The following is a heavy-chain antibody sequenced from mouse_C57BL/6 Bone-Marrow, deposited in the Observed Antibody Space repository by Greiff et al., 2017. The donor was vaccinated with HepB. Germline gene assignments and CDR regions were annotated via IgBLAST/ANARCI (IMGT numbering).Heavy chain of an antibody. V-gene: IGHV5-9*04. J-gene: IGHJ4*01. Sequence: EVKLVESGGGLVKPGGSLKLSCAASGFTFSSYTMSWVRQTPEKRLEWVATISGGGGNTYYPDSVKGRFTISRDNAKNTLYLQMSSLRSEDTALYYCAKNTGTDYAMDYWGQGTSVTVSS. CDR1: GFTFSSYT. CDR3: AKNTGTDYAMDY. CDR2: ISGGGGNT. D-gene: IGHD4-1*01.